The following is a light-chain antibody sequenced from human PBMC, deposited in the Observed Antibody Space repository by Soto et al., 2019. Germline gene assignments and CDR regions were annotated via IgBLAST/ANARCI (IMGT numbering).Light chain of an antibody. CDR1: SSDMGGYNS. CDR3: SSYTDRKNLV. V-gene: IGLV2-8*01. J-gene: IGLJ1*01. CDR2: DVT. Sequence: QSVLTQSPSASGSPGQSVTISCTGTSSDMGGYNSVSWYQQHPGKAPKVMIYDVTKRPSGVPDRFSGSKSGNTASLTVSALQAEDEADYYCSSYTDRKNLVFGTGTKVTVL.